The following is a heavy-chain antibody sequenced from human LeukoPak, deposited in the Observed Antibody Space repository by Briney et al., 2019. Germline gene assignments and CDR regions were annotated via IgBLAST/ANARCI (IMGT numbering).Heavy chain of an antibody. V-gene: IGHV3-21*01. Sequence: GGSLRLSCAASGFTFSSYSMNWVRQAPGKGLGWVSSISSSSYIYYADSVKGRFTISRDNAKNSLYLQMNSLRAEDTAVYYCARADLNTNGDYWGQGTLVTVSS. D-gene: IGHD2-8*01. CDR2: ISSSSYI. CDR3: ARADLNTNGDY. CDR1: GFTFSSYS. J-gene: IGHJ4*02.